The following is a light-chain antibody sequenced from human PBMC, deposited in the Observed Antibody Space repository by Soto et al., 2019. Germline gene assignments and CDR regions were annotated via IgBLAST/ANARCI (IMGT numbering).Light chain of an antibody. CDR3: TSYASGSSHVV. J-gene: IGLJ2*01. Sequence: SVLTQPASVSGSHGQSITLSCTGTSSDIGGYDYVSWYQRHPGKAPKLIIYDVNNRPSGVSNRFSGSKSGNTASLTISGLQAEDEADYYCTSYASGSSHVVFGGGTKLTVL. V-gene: IGLV2-14*01. CDR1: SSDIGGYDY. CDR2: DVN.